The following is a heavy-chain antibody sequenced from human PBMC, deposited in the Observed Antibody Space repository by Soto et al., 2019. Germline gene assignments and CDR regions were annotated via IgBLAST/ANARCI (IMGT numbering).Heavy chain of an antibody. Sequence: QVQLVESGGGVVQPGRSLRLSCAASGFTFSSYGMHWVRQAPGKGLEWVTVISYDGNVAYYADSVKGRFTISRDNSKNPLYLQMNSLRTEDTAMYYCAKEGPITNWYFDYWGQGTLVTVSS. V-gene: IGHV3-30*18. D-gene: IGHD1-1*01. CDR3: AKEGPITNWYFDY. CDR2: ISYDGNVA. J-gene: IGHJ4*02. CDR1: GFTFSSYG.